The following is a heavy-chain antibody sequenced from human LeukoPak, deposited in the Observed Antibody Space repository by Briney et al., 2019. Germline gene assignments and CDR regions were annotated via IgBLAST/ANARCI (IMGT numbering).Heavy chain of an antibody. CDR3: ARGQWLPVFDF. Sequence: SETLSLTCSVSGGFNTHYYWTWIRQPPGKGLELIGYIYHSGSTNYNPSLNSRVTISVDTSKNHFSLRLSSVTAADTAVYYCARGQWLPVFDFWGQGILVTVSS. J-gene: IGHJ4*02. CDR1: GGFNTHYY. D-gene: IGHD3-22*01. CDR2: IYHSGST. V-gene: IGHV4-59*01.